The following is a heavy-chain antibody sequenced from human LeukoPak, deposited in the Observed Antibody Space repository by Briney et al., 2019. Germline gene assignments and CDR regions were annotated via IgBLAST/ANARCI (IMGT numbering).Heavy chain of an antibody. D-gene: IGHD1-26*01. CDR1: GFTFSNCW. J-gene: IGHJ3*02. CDR2: IDANAKTT. CDR3: LTVVETTIAAFDI. V-gene: IGHV3-74*01. Sequence: GGSLRLSCAASGFTFSNCWLHWVRQAPGKGLVWVSRIDANAKTTSYADSVKGRFTISTDNAKKTLYLQMNSLRVEDTAVYYCLTVVETTIAAFDIWGQGTMVTVPS.